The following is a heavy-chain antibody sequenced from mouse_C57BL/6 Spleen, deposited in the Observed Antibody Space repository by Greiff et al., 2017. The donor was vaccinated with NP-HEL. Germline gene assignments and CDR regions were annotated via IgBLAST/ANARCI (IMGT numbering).Heavy chain of an antibody. J-gene: IGHJ2*01. CDR1: GYSITSGYY. CDR2: ISYDGSN. CDR3: ARDIYYYGSSYYFDY. Sequence: DVQLQESGPGLVKPSQSLSLTCSVTGYSITSGYYWNWIRQFPGNKLEWMGYISYDGSNNYNPSLKNRISITRDTSKNQFFLKLNSVTTEDTATYYCARDIYYYGSSYYFDYWGQGTTLTVSS. V-gene: IGHV3-6*01. D-gene: IGHD1-1*01.